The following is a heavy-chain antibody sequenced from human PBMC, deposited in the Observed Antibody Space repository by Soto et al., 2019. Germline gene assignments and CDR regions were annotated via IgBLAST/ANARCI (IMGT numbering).Heavy chain of an antibody. CDR1: GFIFSNYA. Sequence: GVSLRLSCKASGFIFSNYAMSWVRQAPGKGLQWVSAIGGSGGDTYYADSVKGRFTISRDNSRDTLRLQMSSLRADDTAIYYCAVPTGIEVTGPDYWGQGTLVTVSS. CDR3: AVPTGIEVTGPDY. J-gene: IGHJ4*02. V-gene: IGHV3-23*01. D-gene: IGHD6-19*01. CDR2: IGGSGGDT.